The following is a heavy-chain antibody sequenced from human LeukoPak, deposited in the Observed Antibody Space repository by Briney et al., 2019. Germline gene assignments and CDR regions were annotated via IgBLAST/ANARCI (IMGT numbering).Heavy chain of an antibody. D-gene: IGHD2-21*01. CDR1: GLILSDHY. J-gene: IGHJ4*02. Sequence: PGGSLTLSCAGSGLILSDHYMDWVRHAPGKGLGWVGRTRNRDNNYRTDYAASVKSRFTILRNDSKNSLYLQMNTLKTEDTAVYYCARAGDYYSTGDDWGQGTLVTVSS. CDR2: TRNRDNNYRT. V-gene: IGHV3-72*01. CDR3: ARAGDYYSTGDD.